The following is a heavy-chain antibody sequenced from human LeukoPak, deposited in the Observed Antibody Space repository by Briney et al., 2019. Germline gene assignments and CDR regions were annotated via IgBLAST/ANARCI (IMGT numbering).Heavy chain of an antibody. CDR1: GFTFSSYE. D-gene: IGHD2-2*01. J-gene: IGHJ2*01. Sequence: GGSLRLSCAASGFTFSSYEMNWVRQAPGKGLEWVPYISSSGSIIYYADSVKGRFTISRDNAKNSLYLQMNSLRAEDTAVYYCAREYCSSTSCLGHWYFDLWGRGTLVTVSS. CDR2: ISSSGSII. V-gene: IGHV3-48*03. CDR3: AREYCSSTSCLGHWYFDL.